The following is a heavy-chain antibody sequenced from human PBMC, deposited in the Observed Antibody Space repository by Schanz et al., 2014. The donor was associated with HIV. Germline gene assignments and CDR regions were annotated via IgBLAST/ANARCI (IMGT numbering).Heavy chain of an antibody. D-gene: IGHD2-21*02. CDR1: GFTFSSYA. V-gene: IGHV3-23*01. CDR2: ISGSGGHT. J-gene: IGHJ6*02. Sequence: EVQLLESGGGLVQPGGSLRLSCAASGFTFSSYAMSWVRQAPGKGLEWVSLISGSGGHTYYADSVKGRFTISRDNSKSTLYLQMNSLRAEDTAVYYCARLLVTPFSYNYGLDVWGQGTTVTVSS. CDR3: ARLLVTPFSYNYGLDV.